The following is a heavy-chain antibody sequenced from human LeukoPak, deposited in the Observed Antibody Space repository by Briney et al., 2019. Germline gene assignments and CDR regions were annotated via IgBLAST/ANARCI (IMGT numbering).Heavy chain of an antibody. CDR1: GFTVSNNY. CDR3: ARDATIGYSYGYYFDY. D-gene: IGHD5-18*01. CDR2: IYSGGST. V-gene: IGHV3-53*01. Sequence: PGGSLRLSCAASGFTVSNNYMSWVRQAPGKGLEWVSVIYSGGSTYYADSVKGRFTISRDTSKNTLSPQMNSLRAEDTAVYYCARDATIGYSYGYYFDYWGQGTLVTVSS. J-gene: IGHJ4*02.